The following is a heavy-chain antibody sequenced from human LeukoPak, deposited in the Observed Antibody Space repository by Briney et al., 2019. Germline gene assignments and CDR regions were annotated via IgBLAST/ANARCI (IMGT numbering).Heavy chain of an antibody. V-gene: IGHV3-23*01. CDR3: AKAGPHCSSTSCPNWFDP. CDR1: GFTFSIYA. Sequence: GGSLRLPCAASGFTFSIYAMSWVRQAPGKGLEWVSAISGSGGSTYYADSVKGRFTISRDNSKNTLYLQMNSLRAEDTAVYYCAKAGPHCSSTSCPNWFDPWGQGTLVTVSS. CDR2: ISGSGGST. D-gene: IGHD2-2*01. J-gene: IGHJ5*02.